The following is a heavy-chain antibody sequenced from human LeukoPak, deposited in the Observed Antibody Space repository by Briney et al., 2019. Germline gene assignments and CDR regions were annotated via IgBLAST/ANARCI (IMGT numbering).Heavy chain of an antibody. CDR2: ISWNSGSI. J-gene: IGHJ3*02. CDR1: GFTFDDYA. V-gene: IGHV3-9*01. CDR3: AKDTVAVAGIGAFDI. Sequence: GGSLRLSCAASGFTFDDYAMHWVRQAPGKGLEWVSGISWNSGSIGYADSVKGRFTISRDNAKNSLYLQMNSLRAEDTALYYCAKDTVAVAGIGAFDIWGQGTMVTVSS. D-gene: IGHD6-19*01.